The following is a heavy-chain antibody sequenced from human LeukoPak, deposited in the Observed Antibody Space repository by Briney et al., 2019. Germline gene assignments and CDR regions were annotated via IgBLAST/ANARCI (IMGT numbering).Heavy chain of an antibody. J-gene: IGHJ4*02. V-gene: IGHV4-30-4*08. D-gene: IGHD3-22*01. Sequence: LRLSCAASGFTFSSYGMNWVRQPPGKGLEWIGYIYYSGSTYYNPSLKSRVTISVDTSKNQFSLKLSSVTAADTAVYYCARVSHYDSSGYYYFDYWGQGTLVTVSS. CDR1: GFTFSSYG. CDR3: ARVSHYDSSGYYYFDY. CDR2: IYYSGST.